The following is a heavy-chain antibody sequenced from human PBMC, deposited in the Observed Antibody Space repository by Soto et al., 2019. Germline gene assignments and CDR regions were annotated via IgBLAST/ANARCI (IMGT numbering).Heavy chain of an antibody. V-gene: IGHV3-48*01. CDR2: ISSTSNTI. Sequence: EVQLVESGGGLVQPGGSLRLSCAASGFTFSTYSMSWVRQAPGKGLEWVSYISSTSNTIYYADSVKGRFTISRDNAKNSLYLHMNSLSAEDTAVYYCARDRGCSGGICYRDSGYWGQGTLVTVSS. J-gene: IGHJ4*02. CDR3: ARDRGCSGGICYRDSGY. CDR1: GFTFSTYS. D-gene: IGHD2-15*01.